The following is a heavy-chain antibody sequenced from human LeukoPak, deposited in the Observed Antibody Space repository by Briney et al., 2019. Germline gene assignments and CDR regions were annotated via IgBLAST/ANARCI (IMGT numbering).Heavy chain of an antibody. Sequence: PSEILSLTCTVSGGSISSYYWSWIRQPPGKGLEWIGYIYYSGSTNYNPSLKSRVTISVDTSKNQFSLKLSSVTAADTAVYYCASTPGIYCSGGSCYSGWGWFDPWGQGTLVTVSS. CDR3: ASTPGIYCSGGSCYSGWGWFDP. CDR1: GGSISSYY. D-gene: IGHD2-15*01. CDR2: IYYSGST. V-gene: IGHV4-59*01. J-gene: IGHJ5*02.